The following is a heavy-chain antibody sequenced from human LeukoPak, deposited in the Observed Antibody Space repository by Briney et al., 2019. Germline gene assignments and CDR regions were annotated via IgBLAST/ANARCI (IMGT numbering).Heavy chain of an antibody. CDR1: GGPFSGYF. V-gene: IGHV4-34*01. J-gene: IGHJ4*02. D-gene: IGHD3-10*01. CDR2: IHNSGTP. Sequence: PSETLSLTCAVSGGPFSGYFWSWIRQSSGKGLEWIGEIHNSGTPNYNPSLNSRVTISEDTSKNQFYLNLSSVTAADTAVYYCARRYYYNLGSFSFDFWGQGTLVTVSS. CDR3: ARRYYYNLGSFSFDF.